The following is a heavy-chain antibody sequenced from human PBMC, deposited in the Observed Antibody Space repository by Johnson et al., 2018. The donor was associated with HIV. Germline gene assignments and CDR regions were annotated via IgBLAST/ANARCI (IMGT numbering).Heavy chain of an antibody. CDR1: GFTFSNAW. CDR2: IKSKSDGGTP. CDR3: TTDAPFLGARDTDAFDI. V-gene: IGHV3-15*01. D-gene: IGHD1-26*01. Sequence: EVQLMESGGGLVKPGGSLRLSCAASGFTFSNAWMSWVRQAPGKGLEWVGRIKSKSDGGTPDYAAPVRGRFTISRDDSKNTLFLQMNSLKTEDTAVYYCTTDAPFLGARDTDAFDIWGQGTMVTVSS. J-gene: IGHJ3*02.